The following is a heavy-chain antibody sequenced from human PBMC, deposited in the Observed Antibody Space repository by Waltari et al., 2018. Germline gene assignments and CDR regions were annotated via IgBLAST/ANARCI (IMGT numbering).Heavy chain of an antibody. J-gene: IGHJ5*02. Sequence: EVQLLESGGGLVQPGGSLRLSCAASVFTFGTSVLSWVRQAPGKGLEWISGISGSSSSTYYADSVKGRFTISRDNSKNTLYLQMNSLRVEDTAVYFCAKVLRSAWGVWFDPWGPGTLVIVSS. V-gene: IGHV3-23*01. CDR2: ISGSSSST. D-gene: IGHD3-16*01. CDR1: VFTFGTSV. CDR3: AKVLRSAWGVWFDP.